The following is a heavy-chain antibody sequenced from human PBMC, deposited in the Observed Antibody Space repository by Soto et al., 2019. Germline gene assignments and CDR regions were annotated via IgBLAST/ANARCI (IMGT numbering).Heavy chain of an antibody. CDR2: IWYDGSNK. D-gene: IGHD6-19*01. CDR1: GLTFSSYG. J-gene: IGHJ2*01. Sequence: QVQLVESGGGVVQPGRSLRLSCAASGLTFSSYGMHWVRQAPGKGLEWVAVIWYDGSNKYYADSVKGRFTISRDNSKNTLYLQMNSLRAEDTAVYYCARHSSGWYDWYFDLWGRGTLVTVSS. CDR3: ARHSSGWYDWYFDL. V-gene: IGHV3-33*01.